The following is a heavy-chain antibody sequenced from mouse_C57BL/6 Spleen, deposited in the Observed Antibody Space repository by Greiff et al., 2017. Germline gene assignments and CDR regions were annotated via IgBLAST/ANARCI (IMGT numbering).Heavy chain of an antibody. CDR3: AGKTGPYYFDY. CDR2: INPNNGGT. D-gene: IGHD4-1*01. CDR1: GYTFTDYY. V-gene: IGHV1-26*01. Sequence: EVQLQQSGPELVKPGASVKISCKASGYTFTDYYMNWVKQSHGKSLEWIGDINPNNGGTSYNQKFKGKATLTVDKSSSTAYMELRSLTSEDSAVYYCAGKTGPYYFDYWGQGTTLTVSS. J-gene: IGHJ2*01.